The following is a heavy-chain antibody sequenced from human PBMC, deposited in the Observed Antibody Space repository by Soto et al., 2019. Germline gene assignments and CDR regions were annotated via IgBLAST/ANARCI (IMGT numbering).Heavy chain of an antibody. V-gene: IGHV1-69*01. Sequence: QVQLVQSGAEVKKPGSSVKVSCKASGGTFSSYAISWVRQAPGQGLEWMGGIIPIFGTANYAQKFQGRVTITADESTSTAYMELSSLRSDDTAVYDCSRDPSLAARPNWFDPWGQGTMVTVSS. CDR3: SRDPSLAARPNWFDP. CDR2: IIPIFGTA. J-gene: IGHJ5*02. D-gene: IGHD6-6*01. CDR1: GGTFSSYA.